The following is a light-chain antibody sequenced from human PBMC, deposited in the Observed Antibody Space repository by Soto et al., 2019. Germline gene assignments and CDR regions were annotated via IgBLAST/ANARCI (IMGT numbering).Light chain of an antibody. CDR1: SGSIANYY. CDR3: QSYDSSNRVV. Sequence: FMLTQPHSVSESPGKTVTMSCTGSSGSIANYYVQWYQQRPGSAPTTVIYENNERLSGVPDRFSGSIDSSSNSASLTISGLKTDDEADYYCQSYDSSNRVVFGGGTKLTVL. J-gene: IGLJ2*01. CDR2: ENN. V-gene: IGLV6-57*02.